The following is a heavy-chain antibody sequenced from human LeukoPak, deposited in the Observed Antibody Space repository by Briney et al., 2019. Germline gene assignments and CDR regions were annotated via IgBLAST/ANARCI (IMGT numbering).Heavy chain of an antibody. CDR1: GGPFSGYY. J-gene: IGHJ4*02. CDR2: INHSGST. CDR3: ARGLYGEFDY. V-gene: IGHV4-34*01. Sequence: SETLSLTCAVYGGPFSGYYWSWIRQPPGKGLEWIGEINHSGSTNYNPSLKSRVTISVDTSKNQFSLKLSSVTAADTAVYYCARGLYGEFDYWGQGTLVTVSS. D-gene: IGHD4/OR15-4a*01.